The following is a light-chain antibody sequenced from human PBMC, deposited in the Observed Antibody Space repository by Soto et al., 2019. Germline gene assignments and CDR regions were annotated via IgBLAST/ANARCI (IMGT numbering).Light chain of an antibody. CDR3: QQYNIGPQT. J-gene: IGKJ1*01. CDR1: QSVSSN. Sequence: EIVMTQSPATLSVSPGERATLSCKASQSVSSNLAWYQQKPGQAPRLLIYGASTRATGIPARFSGSGSGTEFTLTISSLQSVVFVVYYCQQYNIGPQTFGQGTKVDIK. V-gene: IGKV3-15*01. CDR2: GAS.